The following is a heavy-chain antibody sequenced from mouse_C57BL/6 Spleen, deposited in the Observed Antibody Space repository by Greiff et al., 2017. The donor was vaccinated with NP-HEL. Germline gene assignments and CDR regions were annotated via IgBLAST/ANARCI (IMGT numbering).Heavy chain of an antibody. J-gene: IGHJ1*03. V-gene: IGHV5-15*01. CDR3: ARVGGYWYFDV. Sequence: EVQGVESGGGLVQPGGSLKLSCAASGFTFSDYGMAWVRQAPRKGPEWVAFISNLAYSIYYADTVTGRFTISRENAKNTLYLEMSSLRSEDTAMYYCARVGGYWYFDVWGTGTTVTVSS. CDR1: GFTFSDYG. CDR2: ISNLAYSI.